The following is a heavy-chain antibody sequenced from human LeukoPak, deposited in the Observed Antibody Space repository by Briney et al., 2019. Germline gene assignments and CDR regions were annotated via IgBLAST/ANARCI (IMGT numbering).Heavy chain of an antibody. CDR1: GGSISSSSYY. CDR3: ASPYYYGSGSYEDGMDV. CDR2: IYYSGST. J-gene: IGHJ6*02. V-gene: IGHV4-39*01. Sequence: SETLSLTCTVSGGSISSSSYYWGWIRQPPGKGLEWIGSIYYSGSTYYNPSLKSRVTISVDTSKNQFSLKLSSVTAADTAVYYCASPYYYGSGSYEDGMDVWGQGTTVTVSS. D-gene: IGHD3-10*01.